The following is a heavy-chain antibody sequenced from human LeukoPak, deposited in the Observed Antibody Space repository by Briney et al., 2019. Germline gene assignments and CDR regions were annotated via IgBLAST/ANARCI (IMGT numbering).Heavy chain of an antibody. D-gene: IGHD3-3*01. V-gene: IGHV4-59*01. CDR3: ARDPHDFWSGLNYGMDV. Sequence: PSETLSLTCTVSGGSISSYYWSRIRQPPGKGLEWIGYIYYSGSTNYNPSLKSRVTISVDTSKNQFSLKLSSVTAADTAVYYCARDPHDFWSGLNYGMDVWGQGTTVTVSS. CDR2: IYYSGST. CDR1: GGSISSYY. J-gene: IGHJ6*02.